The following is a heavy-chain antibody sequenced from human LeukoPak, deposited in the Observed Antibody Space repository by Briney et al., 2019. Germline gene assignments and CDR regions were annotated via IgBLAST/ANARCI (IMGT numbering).Heavy chain of an antibody. V-gene: IGHV3-30*04. D-gene: IGHD6-19*01. J-gene: IGHJ4*02. CDR1: GFTFSSYA. CDR3: AKAGVAGKGPYYFDY. CDR2: ISYDGSNK. Sequence: HPGRSLRLSCAASGFTFSSYAMHWVRQAPGKGLEWVAVISYDGSNKYYADSVKSRFTISRDNSKNTLYLQMNSLRAEDTAVYYCAKAGVAGKGPYYFDYWGQGTLVTVSS.